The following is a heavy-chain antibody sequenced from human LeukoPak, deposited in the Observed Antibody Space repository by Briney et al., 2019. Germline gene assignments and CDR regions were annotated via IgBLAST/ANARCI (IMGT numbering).Heavy chain of an antibody. J-gene: IGHJ4*02. Sequence: ASVKVSCKASGYTFTGYHMHWVRQAPGQELEWMGRINPNSGDTNYAQKFQGRVTMTRDTSISTAYMELSRLTSDDTAVYYCARDYCSSTSCLFDYWGQGTLVTVSS. CDR1: GYTFTGYH. D-gene: IGHD2-2*01. CDR2: INPNSGDT. V-gene: IGHV1-2*06. CDR3: ARDYCSSTSCLFDY.